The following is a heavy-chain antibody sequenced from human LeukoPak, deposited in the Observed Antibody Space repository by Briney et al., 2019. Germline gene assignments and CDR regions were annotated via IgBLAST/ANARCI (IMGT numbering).Heavy chain of an antibody. CDR2: ISWDGGST. CDR3: AAAGYYYYYMDV. J-gene: IGHJ6*03. Sequence: GGSLRPSCAASGFTFDDYAMHWVRQAPGKGLEWVSLISWDGGSTYYADSVKGRFTISRDNSKNSLYLQMNSLRAEDTALYYCAAAGYYYYYMDVWGKGTTVTISS. V-gene: IGHV3-43D*03. D-gene: IGHD6-13*01. CDR1: GFTFDDYA.